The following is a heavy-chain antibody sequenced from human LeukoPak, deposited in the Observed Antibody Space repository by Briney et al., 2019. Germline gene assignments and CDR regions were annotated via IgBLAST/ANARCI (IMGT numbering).Heavy chain of an antibody. CDR1: GFIFSDYY. CDR2: IKQDGSEK. CDR3: ARELVEYYFDY. Sequence: GGSLRLSCAASGFIFSDYYMGWVRQAPGKGLEWVANIKQDGSEKYYVDSVKGRFTISRDNAKNSLYLQMNSLRAEDTAVYYCARELVEYYFDYWGQGTLVTVSS. D-gene: IGHD6-13*01. J-gene: IGHJ4*02. V-gene: IGHV3-7*01.